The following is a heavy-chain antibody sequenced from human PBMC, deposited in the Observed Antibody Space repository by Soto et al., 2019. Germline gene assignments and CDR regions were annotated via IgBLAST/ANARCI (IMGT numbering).Heavy chain of an antibody. CDR2: ISAYNGNT. J-gene: IGHJ4*02. CDR1: GYTFTSYG. Sequence: ASVKVSCKASGYTFTSYGISWVRQAPGQGLEWMGWISAYNGNTNYAQKLQGRVTMTTDTSTSTAYMELRSLRSDDTAVEYCARDFVGGYNWNDGRELGYWGQGTLVTVSS. CDR3: ARDFVGGYNWNDGRELGY. V-gene: IGHV1-18*01. D-gene: IGHD1-20*01.